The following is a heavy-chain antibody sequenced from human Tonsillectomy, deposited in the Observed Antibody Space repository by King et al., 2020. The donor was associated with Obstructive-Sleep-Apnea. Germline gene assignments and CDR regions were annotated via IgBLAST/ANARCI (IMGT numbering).Heavy chain of an antibody. CDR3: AGARQGNVNYEDYYYGMDV. V-gene: IGHV4-59*01. D-gene: IGHD4-11*01. Sequence: QLQESGPGLVKAATLSLTCTVSGGSISSYYWSWIRQPPGKGLEWIGYIYYSGSTNYNPSLKSRVTISVDTSKNQFSLKLSSVTAADTAVYYCAGARQGNVNYEDYYYGMDVWGQGTTVTVSS. CDR2: IYYSGST. J-gene: IGHJ6*02. CDR1: GGSISSYY.